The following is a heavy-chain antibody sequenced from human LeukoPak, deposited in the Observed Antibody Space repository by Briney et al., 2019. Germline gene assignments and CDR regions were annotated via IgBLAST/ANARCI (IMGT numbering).Heavy chain of an antibody. CDR2: ISGSGGRT. CDR1: GFTFSSHT. Sequence: GGSLRLSCAASGFTFSSHTMNWVRQAPGKGLEWVSTISGSGGRTWYADSVKGRFTISRDNSKNTVYLQMNSLSAEDTAVYNCARWDSVLSVWGQGTMVSVSS. J-gene: IGHJ3*01. V-gene: IGHV3-23*01. D-gene: IGHD3-9*01. CDR3: ARWDSVLSV.